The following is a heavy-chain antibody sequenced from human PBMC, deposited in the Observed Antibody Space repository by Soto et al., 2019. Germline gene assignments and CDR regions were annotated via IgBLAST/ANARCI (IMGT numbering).Heavy chain of an antibody. J-gene: IGHJ3*01. CDR1: GFTFSSYA. D-gene: IGHD6-19*01. CDR3: AKIHSGSSEDAFGV. CDR2: ISGSGGVT. Sequence: EVQLLESGGGLVQPGGSQRLSCAASGFTFSSYAMSWVRQGPGKGLEWVTLISGSGGVTGYADSVKGRFTVSRDNSKNPRYLELNSLTAGDTAIYYCAKIHSGSSEDAFGVWGQGTVVTGSS. V-gene: IGHV3-23*01.